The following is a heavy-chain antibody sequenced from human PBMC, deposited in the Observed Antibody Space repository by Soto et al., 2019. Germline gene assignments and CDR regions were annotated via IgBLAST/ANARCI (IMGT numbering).Heavy chain of an antibody. J-gene: IGHJ4*02. CDR2: IGPSDFYT. Sequence: PGESLKISCKGSGYNFTSYWISWVRRMPGKGLEWMGKIGPSDFYTNYSPSFEGHVTISAVKSASTAYLQWSSLEASDTAMYFCARHLRSTTLTRDAWHQFDYWGQGTLVTVSS. D-gene: IGHD1-1*01. CDR3: ARHLRSTTLTRDAWHQFDY. CDR1: GYNFTSYW. V-gene: IGHV5-10-1*01.